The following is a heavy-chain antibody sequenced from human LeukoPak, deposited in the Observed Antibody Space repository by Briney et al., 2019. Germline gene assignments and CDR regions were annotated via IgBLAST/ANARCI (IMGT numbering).Heavy chain of an antibody. V-gene: IGHV1-2*02. CDR1: GYTFTGYY. CDR2: INPNSGGT. Sequence: ASVKVSCKASGYTFTGYYMHWVRQAPGQGLEWMGWINPNSGGTNYAQKFQGRVTMTRDTSISTAYMELSRLRSDDTAVYYCARVQVWVRGALRTRTEYYFDYWGQGTLVTVSS. CDR3: ARVQVWVRGALRTRTEYYFDY. D-gene: IGHD3-10*01. J-gene: IGHJ4*02.